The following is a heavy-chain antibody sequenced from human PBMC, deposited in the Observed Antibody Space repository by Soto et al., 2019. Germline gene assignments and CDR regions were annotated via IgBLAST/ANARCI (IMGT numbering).Heavy chain of an antibody. V-gene: IGHV3-33*03. CDR3: ARAQYTGSYFDACDV. Sequence: GSLRLSCAASGFSFSSYGMHWVRQAPGKGLDWVAVIWYDGSNKYYAESVKGRFTISRDNSKNTLYVQMNSLTVEDTAVYYCARAQYTGSYFDACDVWGQGTMVTVSS. D-gene: IGHD1-26*01. J-gene: IGHJ3*01. CDR2: IWYDGSNK. CDR1: GFSFSSYG.